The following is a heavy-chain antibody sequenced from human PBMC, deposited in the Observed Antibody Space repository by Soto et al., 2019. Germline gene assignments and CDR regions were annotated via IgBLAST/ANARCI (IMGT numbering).Heavy chain of an antibody. CDR2: ISGSGGST. Sequence: EVQLLESGGGLVQPGGSLRLSCAASGFTFSSDAMSWVRQAPGKGLEWVSAISGSGGSTYYADSVKGRFTISRDNSKNTRYLQMNSLRAEATAVYYCANVVIRMKSHRTRAYWGQGTLVTVSS. CDR1: GFTFSSDA. CDR3: ANVVIRMKSHRTRAY. V-gene: IGHV3-23*01. D-gene: IGHD3-22*01. J-gene: IGHJ4*02.